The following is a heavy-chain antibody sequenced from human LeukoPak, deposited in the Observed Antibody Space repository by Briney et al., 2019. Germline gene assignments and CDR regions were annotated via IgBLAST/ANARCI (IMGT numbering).Heavy chain of an antibody. CDR2: IYYSGST. V-gene: IGHV4-59*08. Sequence: SETLSLTCTVSGDSISSYYWSWIRQPPGKGLEWIGYIYYSGSTNYNPSLKSRVTISVDTSKNQFSLKLSSVTAADTAVYYCARQGGYSYYWFDPWGQGTLVTVSS. CDR3: ARQGGYSYYWFDP. CDR1: GDSISSYY. J-gene: IGHJ5*02. D-gene: IGHD5-18*01.